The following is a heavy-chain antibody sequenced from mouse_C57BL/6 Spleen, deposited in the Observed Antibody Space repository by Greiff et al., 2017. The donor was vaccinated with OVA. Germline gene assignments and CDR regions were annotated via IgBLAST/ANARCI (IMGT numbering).Heavy chain of an antibody. CDR3: TGSGNYFDY. Sequence: QVQLKQSGAELVRPGASVTLSCKASGYTFTDYEMHWVKQTPVHGLEWIGAIDPETGGTAYNQKFKGKAILTADKSSSTAYMELRSLTSEDSAVYYCTGSGNYFDYWGQGTTLTVSS. V-gene: IGHV1-15*01. J-gene: IGHJ2*01. D-gene: IGHD4-1*01. CDR1: GYTFTDYE. CDR2: IDPETGGT.